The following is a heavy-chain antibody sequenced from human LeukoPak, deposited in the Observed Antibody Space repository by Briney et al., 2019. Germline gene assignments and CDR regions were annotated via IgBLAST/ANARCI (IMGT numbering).Heavy chain of an antibody. Sequence: GESLKISCKGSGYSFTSYWIGWVRPMPGKGLEWMGIIYPGDSATRYSPSFQGQVTISADKSISTAYLQWSSLKASDTAMYYCARSIAAAGTSRFDPWGQGTLVTVSS. CDR3: ARSIAAAGTSRFDP. V-gene: IGHV5-51*01. D-gene: IGHD6-13*01. CDR2: IYPGDSAT. J-gene: IGHJ5*02. CDR1: GYSFTSYW.